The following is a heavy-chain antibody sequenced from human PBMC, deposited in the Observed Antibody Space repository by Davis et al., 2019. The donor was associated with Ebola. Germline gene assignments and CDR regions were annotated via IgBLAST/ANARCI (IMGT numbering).Heavy chain of an antibody. Sequence: GESLKISCAASGFTFSSYSMNWVRQAPGKGLEWVSSISSSSSYIYYADSVKGRFTISRDNAKNSLYLQMNSLRAEDTAVYYCAREGWTWGSYYYYYYMDVWGKGTTVTVSS. J-gene: IGHJ6*03. D-gene: IGHD7-27*01. V-gene: IGHV3-21*01. CDR2: ISSSSSYI. CDR3: AREGWTWGSYYYYYYMDV. CDR1: GFTFSSYS.